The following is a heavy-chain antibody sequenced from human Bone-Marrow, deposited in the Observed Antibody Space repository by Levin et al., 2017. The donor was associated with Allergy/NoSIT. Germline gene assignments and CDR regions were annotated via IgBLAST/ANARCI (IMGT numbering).Heavy chain of an antibody. J-gene: IGHJ4*02. CDR2: MNPYSGNT. V-gene: IGHV1-8*02. CDR3: VRGRHNYGDFDY. D-gene: IGHD4-17*01. CDR1: GYTFTDYD. Sequence: ASVKVSCKASGYTFTDYDINWVRQATGQGPEWMGWMNPYSGNTGYAQMFQGRVTMTRNTSINTAYLEVSSLASEDTAVYYCVRGRHNYGDFDYWGQGTLVTVSS.